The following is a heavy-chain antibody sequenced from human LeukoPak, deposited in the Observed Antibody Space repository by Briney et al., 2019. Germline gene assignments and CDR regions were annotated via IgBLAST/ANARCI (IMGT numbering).Heavy chain of an antibody. CDR1: GFTFSSYS. CDR2: ISSSSSTI. V-gene: IGHV3-48*01. Sequence: GGSLRLSCAASGFTFSSYSMNWVRQAPGKGLEWVSYISSSSSTIYCADSVKGRFTISRDNAKNSLYLQMDSLRAEDTAVYYCARDKGEGPDYFDYWGQGTLVTVSS. J-gene: IGHJ4*02. D-gene: IGHD2-21*01. CDR3: ARDKGEGPDYFDY.